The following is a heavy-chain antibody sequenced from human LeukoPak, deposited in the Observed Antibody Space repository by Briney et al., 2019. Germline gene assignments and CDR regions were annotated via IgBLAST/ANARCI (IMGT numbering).Heavy chain of an antibody. CDR1: GYSFTSYW. CDR2: IYPGDSDT. J-gene: IGHJ4*02. D-gene: IGHD3-22*01. CDR3: ARMSVTDSSGYYHDY. Sequence: GESLKISCKGSGYSFTSYWIGWVRQMPGKGLEWMGIIYPGDSDTRYSPSLQGQVTISADKSISTAYLQWSSLKASDTAMYYCARMSVTDSSGYYHDYWGQGTLVTVSS. V-gene: IGHV5-51*01.